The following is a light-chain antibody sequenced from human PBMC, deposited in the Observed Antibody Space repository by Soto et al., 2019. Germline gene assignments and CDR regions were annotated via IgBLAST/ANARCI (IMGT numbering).Light chain of an antibody. CDR2: GAS. J-gene: IGKJ4*01. V-gene: IGKV3-20*01. CDR1: QSVGTNS. Sequence: EIVLTQSPDTLSLSPGERATLSCRASQSVGTNSLAWYQQRPGQAPRPLIYGASRRATGTPDRFSGIGSGTDFTLVISRLEPEDFAVYYCQQYGSSVLTFGGGTKVEIK. CDR3: QQYGSSVLT.